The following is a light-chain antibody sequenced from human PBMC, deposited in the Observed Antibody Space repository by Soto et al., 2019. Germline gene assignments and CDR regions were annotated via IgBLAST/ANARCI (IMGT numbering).Light chain of an antibody. J-gene: IGKJ2*01. Sequence: DIHMTQSPSTLSASVGDRVTITCRASQSVSRWLAWYQQKPGQAPMLLIYDASSLESGVPARFSGSGSGAEFTLTINSLQPEDFATYYCQQCSAFGQGTKLEIK. CDR3: QQCSA. CDR2: DAS. CDR1: QSVSRW. V-gene: IGKV1-5*01.